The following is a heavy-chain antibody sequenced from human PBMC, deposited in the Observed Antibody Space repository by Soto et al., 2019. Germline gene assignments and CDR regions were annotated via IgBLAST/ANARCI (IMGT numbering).Heavy chain of an antibody. CDR2: ISSNGGST. D-gene: IGHD6-19*01. V-gene: IGHV3-64*01. CDR3: ARQALAGAVWGNWSPP. Sequence: EVQLVESGGGLVQPGGSLRLSCAASGFTFSSYAMHWVRQAPGKGLEYVSAISSNGGSTYYANSVKGRFTISRDNSKNTLYLKRGSRGAEDMAVYSWARQALAGAVWGNWSPPGGHGTLVPVSS. J-gene: IGHJ5*02. CDR1: GFTFSSYA.